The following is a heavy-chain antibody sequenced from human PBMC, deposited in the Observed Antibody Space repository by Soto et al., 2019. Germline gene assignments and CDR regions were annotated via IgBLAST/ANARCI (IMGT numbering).Heavy chain of an antibody. Sequence: SVKVSCKASEGTFSSYAISWVRQAPGQGLEWMGGIIPIFGTANYAQKFQGRVTITADESTSTAYMELSSLRSEDTAVYYCARDCITTSCYSGYYYYGMDVWGQGTTVTVSS. D-gene: IGHD2-2*01. CDR1: EGTFSSYA. J-gene: IGHJ6*02. CDR2: IIPIFGTA. CDR3: ARDCITTSCYSGYYYYGMDV. V-gene: IGHV1-69*13.